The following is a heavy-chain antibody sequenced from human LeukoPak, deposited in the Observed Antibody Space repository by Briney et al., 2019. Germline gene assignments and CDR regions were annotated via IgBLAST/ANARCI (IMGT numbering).Heavy chain of an antibody. D-gene: IGHD5-18*01. CDR2: ISGSGGST. Sequence: GGSLRLSCAASGFTFSSYSMTWVRQAPGKGLEWVSAISGSGGSTYYADSVKGRFTISRDNSKNTLYLQMNSLRAEDTAVYYCGTSGYSYGLDYWGQGTLVTVSS. CDR3: GTSGYSYGLDY. CDR1: GFTFSSYS. V-gene: IGHV3-23*01. J-gene: IGHJ4*02.